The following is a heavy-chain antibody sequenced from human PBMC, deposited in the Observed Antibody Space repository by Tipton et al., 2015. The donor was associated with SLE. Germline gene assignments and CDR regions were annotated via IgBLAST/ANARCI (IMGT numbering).Heavy chain of an antibody. V-gene: IGHV4-34*01. CDR3: ARTAGRSVKLWYFDL. CDR1: GGSFSGYS. J-gene: IGHJ2*01. CDR2: IYYGGTI. D-gene: IGHD5-18*01. Sequence: TLSLTCAVYGGSFSGYSWSWIRQPPGKGLEWIGHIYYGGTIYYNPSLKSRVTMSIDTSKNQFSLKLSSVTDVDTAVYYCARTAGRSVKLWYFDLWGRGTLVTVSS.